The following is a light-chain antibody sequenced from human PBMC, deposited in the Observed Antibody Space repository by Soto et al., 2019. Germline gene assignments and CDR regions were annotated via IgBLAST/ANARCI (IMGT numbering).Light chain of an antibody. V-gene: IGLV2-14*03. CDR2: QVS. Sequence: QSVLTQPAPVSGSPGQSMTISCTGSSSDVGGYHYVSWYQQHPGKAPKLIIYQVSHRPSGVSDRFSGSKSGNTASLTISGLQGEDEATYYCSSFTSTHTYVFGTGTKVTVL. CDR3: SSFTSTHTYV. CDR1: SSDVGGYHY. J-gene: IGLJ1*01.